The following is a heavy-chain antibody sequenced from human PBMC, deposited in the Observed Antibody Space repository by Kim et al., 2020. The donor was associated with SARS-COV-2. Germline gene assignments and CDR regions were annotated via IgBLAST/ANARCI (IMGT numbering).Heavy chain of an antibody. CDR3: AKAVEYSSSSDAFDI. J-gene: IGHJ3*02. CDR2: ISGSGGST. D-gene: IGHD6-6*01. CDR1: GFTFSSYA. V-gene: IGHV3-23*01. Sequence: GGSLKLSCAASGFTFSSYAMSWVRQAPGKGLEWVSAISGSGGSTYYADSVKGRFTISRDNSKNTLYLQMNSLRAEDTAVYYCAKAVEYSSSSDAFDIWGQGTMVTVSS.